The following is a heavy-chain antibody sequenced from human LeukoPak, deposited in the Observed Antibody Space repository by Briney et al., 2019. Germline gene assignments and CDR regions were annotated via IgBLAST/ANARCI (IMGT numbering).Heavy chain of an antibody. D-gene: IGHD3-3*01. Sequence: AASVKVSCKASGYTFTSYDINWVRQATGQGLEWMGWMNPNSGNTGYAQKFQGRVTMTRNTSISTAYMELSSLRSEDTAVYYCARVSPPVTYYDFWSGYPPYGMDVWGQGTTVTVSS. CDR1: GYTFTSYD. V-gene: IGHV1-8*01. CDR3: ARVSPPVTYYDFWSGYPPYGMDV. J-gene: IGHJ6*02. CDR2: MNPNSGNT.